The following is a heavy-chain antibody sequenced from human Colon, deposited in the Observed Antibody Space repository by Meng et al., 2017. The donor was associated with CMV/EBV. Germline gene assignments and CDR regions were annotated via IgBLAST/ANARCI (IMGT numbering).Heavy chain of an antibody. J-gene: IGHJ4*02. CDR2: ISPGDDNG. CDR3: AITSLFDY. V-gene: IGHV1-3*01. Sequence: QVQLVQSGAEVKKAGASERVSCKASGYSFSNYVLHWVRQAPGQGLEWMGWISPGDDNGKYSQKFQGRVAITKDTSASTAYLDLSSLKSEDTAVYYCAITSLFDYWGQGTLVTVSS. CDR1: GYSFSNYV.